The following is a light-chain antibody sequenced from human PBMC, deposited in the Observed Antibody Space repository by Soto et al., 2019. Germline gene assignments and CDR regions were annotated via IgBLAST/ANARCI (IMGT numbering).Light chain of an antibody. Sequence: DIQMTQSPSSLSASVGDRVTITCQASQDISNYLNGYQQKPGKAPKLLIYDASNFITGIPTRFSGSRSGTACTNSISSPQLDDIATYDDQQYDNLPQFSFGTVTKVVSK. V-gene: IGKV1-33*01. CDR2: DAS. CDR3: QQYDNLPQFS. J-gene: IGKJ3*01. CDR1: QDISNY.